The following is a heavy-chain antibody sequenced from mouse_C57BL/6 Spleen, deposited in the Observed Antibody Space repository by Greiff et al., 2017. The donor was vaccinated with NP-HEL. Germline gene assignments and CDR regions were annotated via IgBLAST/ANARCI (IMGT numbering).Heavy chain of an antibody. J-gene: IGHJ4*01. Sequence: EVKLMESGEGLVKPGGSLKLSCAASGFTFSSYAMSWVRQTPEKRLEWVAYISSGGDYIYYADTVKGRFTLSRDNARNTLYLQMSSLKSEDTAMYYCTRDGSSAYYYAMDYWGQGTSVTVSS. CDR3: TRDGSSAYYYAMDY. CDR1: GFTFSSYA. D-gene: IGHD1-1*01. CDR2: ISSGGDYI. V-gene: IGHV5-9-1*02.